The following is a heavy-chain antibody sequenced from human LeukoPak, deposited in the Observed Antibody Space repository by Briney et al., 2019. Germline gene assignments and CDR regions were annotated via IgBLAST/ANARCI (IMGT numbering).Heavy chain of an antibody. Sequence: SETLSLTCAVSGGSISSGGYSWSWIRQPPGKGLEWIGYIYHSGSAYYNPSLKSRVTISVDTSKNQFSLRLSSVTAADTAVYYCQSRYLEWLLEYWGQGTLVTVSS. D-gene: IGHD3-3*01. CDR3: QSRYLEWLLEY. V-gene: IGHV4-30-2*01. CDR2: IYHSGSA. CDR1: GGSISSGGYS. J-gene: IGHJ4*02.